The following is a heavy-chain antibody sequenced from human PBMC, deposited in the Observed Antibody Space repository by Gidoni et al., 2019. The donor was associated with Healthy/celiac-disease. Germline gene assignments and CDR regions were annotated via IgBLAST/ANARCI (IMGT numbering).Heavy chain of an antibody. CDR3: AMVGLSDI. Sequence: EVQLVESGGGLVKPGGSLGLSCAASGFPFSSYSMNWVRQAPGKGLEWVSSISSSSSYIYYADSVKGRFTISRDNAKNSLYLQMNSLRTEDTAVYYCAMVGLSDIWGQGTMVTVSS. V-gene: IGHV3-21*01. CDR1: GFPFSSYS. J-gene: IGHJ3*02. D-gene: IGHD2-15*01. CDR2: ISSSSSYI.